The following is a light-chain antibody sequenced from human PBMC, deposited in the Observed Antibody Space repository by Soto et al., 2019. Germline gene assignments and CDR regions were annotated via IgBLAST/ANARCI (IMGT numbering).Light chain of an antibody. Sequence: QSALTQPASVSGSPGQSITISCTGTSSDVATYKYVSWYQHHPGKAPKLLIYDVSSRPSGVSNRFSGSKSGNTASLTISGLQAEDEADYYCNSYTTGNDPLYVFGTGTKVTVL. J-gene: IGLJ1*01. CDR1: SSDVATYKY. V-gene: IGLV2-14*03. CDR3: NSYTTGNDPLYV. CDR2: DVS.